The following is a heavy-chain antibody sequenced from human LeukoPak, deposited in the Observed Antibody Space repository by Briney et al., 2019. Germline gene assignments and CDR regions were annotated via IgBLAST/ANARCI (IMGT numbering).Heavy chain of an antibody. CDR1: GYSISSGYY. V-gene: IGHV4-38-2*02. D-gene: IGHD2-2*01. J-gene: IGHJ6*04. CDR3: ARDGIVVVPAAHYYYGMDV. CDR2: IYHSGST. Sequence: SETLSLTCAVSGYSISSGYYWGWIRQPPAKGLEWIGSIYHSGSTYYNPSLKSRVTISVDTSKNQFSLKLSSVTAADTAVYYCARDGIVVVPAAHYYYGMDVWGKGTTVTVSS.